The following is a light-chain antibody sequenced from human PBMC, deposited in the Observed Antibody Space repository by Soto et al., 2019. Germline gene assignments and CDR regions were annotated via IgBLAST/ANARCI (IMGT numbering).Light chain of an antibody. CDR3: QQYTGSPWT. V-gene: IGKV3-20*01. J-gene: IGKJ1*01. CDR1: QSVSSSNY. Sequence: IVLTQSPGTLSLSPGERATLSCRASQSVSSSNYLAWYQQKPGQAPRLLIYGASSRATDIPDRFSGSGSGKDFTLTISRLEPEDFAVYYCQQYTGSPWTFGQGTKVEIK. CDR2: GAS.